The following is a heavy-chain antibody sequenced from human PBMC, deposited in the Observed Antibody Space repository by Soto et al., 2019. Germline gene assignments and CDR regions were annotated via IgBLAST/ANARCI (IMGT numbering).Heavy chain of an antibody. J-gene: IGHJ4*02. Sequence: SVKVSCKASGGTFSSYAISWVRQAPGQGLEWMGGIIPIFGTANYAQKFQGRVTMTTDTSTSTVYMELSSLRSEDTAVYYCAHLGCTSCSKGNDYWGQGTLVTVSS. CDR1: GGTFSSYA. CDR3: AHLGCTSCSKGNDY. D-gene: IGHD2-2*01. CDR2: IIPIFGTA. V-gene: IGHV1-69*05.